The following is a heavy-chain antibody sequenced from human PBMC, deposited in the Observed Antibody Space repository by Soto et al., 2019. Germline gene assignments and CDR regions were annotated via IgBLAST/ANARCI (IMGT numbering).Heavy chain of an antibody. CDR1: GYTFTGYY. Sequence: ASVKVSCKASGYTFTGYYMHWVRQTPGQGLEWMGWINPNSGGTNYAQKFQGRVTMTRDTSISTAYMELSRLRSDDTAVYYCARGLHVLRRFLEWLLYFDYWGQGTLVTVSS. J-gene: IGHJ4*02. CDR2: INPNSGGT. CDR3: ARGLHVLRRFLEWLLYFDY. V-gene: IGHV1-2*02. D-gene: IGHD3-3*01.